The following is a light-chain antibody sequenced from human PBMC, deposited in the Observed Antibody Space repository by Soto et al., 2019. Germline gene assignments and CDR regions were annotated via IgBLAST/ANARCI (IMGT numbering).Light chain of an antibody. CDR3: SSYTSSSTLYV. J-gene: IGLJ1*01. V-gene: IGLV2-14*01. CDR1: SSDVGGYNY. Sequence: QSALTQPASVSGSPGQSITISCTGTSSDVGGYNYVSWYQQHPGKAPKLIIYGVTDRPSGVSDRFSGSRSGNMASLTISGLQAEDEADYYCSSYTSSSTLYVFGTGTKLTVL. CDR2: GVT.